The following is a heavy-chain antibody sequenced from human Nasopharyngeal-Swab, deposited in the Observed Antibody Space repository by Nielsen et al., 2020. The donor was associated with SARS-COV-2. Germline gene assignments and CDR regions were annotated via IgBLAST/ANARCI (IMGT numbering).Heavy chain of an antibody. J-gene: IGHJ4*02. V-gene: IGHV4-59*01. CDR2: IYYSGST. Sequence: RQAPGKGLEWIGYIYYSGSTNYNPSLKSRVTISVDTSKNQFSLKLSSVTAADTAVYYCARAEGHYDSSGYYRPALFDYWSQGTLVTVSS. CDR3: ARAEGHYDSSGYYRPALFDY. D-gene: IGHD3-22*01.